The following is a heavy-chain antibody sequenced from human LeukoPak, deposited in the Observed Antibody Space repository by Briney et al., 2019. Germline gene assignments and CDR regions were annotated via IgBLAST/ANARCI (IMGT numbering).Heavy chain of an antibody. D-gene: IGHD3-16*01. CDR1: GYTFTSYD. J-gene: IGHJ3*02. V-gene: IGHV1-8*03. CDR3: ARKSRRGKAFDI. Sequence: ASVKVSCKASGYTFTSYDINWVRQAAGQGLEWMGWMNPNSGNTGYAQKFQGRVTITRNTSISTAYMELSSLRSEDTAVYYCARKSRRGKAFDIWGQGTMVTVSS. CDR2: MNPNSGNT.